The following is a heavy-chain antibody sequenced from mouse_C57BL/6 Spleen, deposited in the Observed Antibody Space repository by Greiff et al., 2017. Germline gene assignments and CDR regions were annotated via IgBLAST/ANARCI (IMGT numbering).Heavy chain of an antibody. J-gene: IGHJ2*01. CDR1: GYTFTSYW. Sequence: QVHVKQPGAELVKPGASVKLSCKASGYTFTSYWMHWVKQRPGQGLEWIGMIHPNSGSTNYNEKFKSKATLTVDKSSSTAYMQLSSLTSEDSAVYYCRSLGGGDYYFDYWGQGTTLTVSS. V-gene: IGHV1-64*01. CDR3: RSLGGGDYYFDY. D-gene: IGHD4-1*01. CDR2: IHPNSGST.